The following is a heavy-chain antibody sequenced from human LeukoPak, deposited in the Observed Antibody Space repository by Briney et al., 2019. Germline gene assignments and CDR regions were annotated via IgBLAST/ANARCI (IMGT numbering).Heavy chain of an antibody. D-gene: IGHD3-3*01. Sequence: SVKVSCKASGGTFSSYAISWVRQAPGQGPEWMGGIIPIFGTANYAQKFQGRVTITTDESTSTAYMELSSLRSEDTAVHYCARDQRPSADYDFWSGRTYNWFDPWGQGTLVTVSS. J-gene: IGHJ5*02. CDR2: IIPIFGTA. CDR1: GGTFSSYA. V-gene: IGHV1-69*05. CDR3: ARDQRPSADYDFWSGRTYNWFDP.